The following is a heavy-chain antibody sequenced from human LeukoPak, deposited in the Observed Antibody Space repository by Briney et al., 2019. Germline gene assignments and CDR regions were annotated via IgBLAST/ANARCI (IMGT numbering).Heavy chain of an antibody. V-gene: IGHV3-74*01. CDR1: GFTFSSYW. CDR3: ARDEEGPMVRGVIPRHFDY. Sequence: GGSLRLSCAASGFTFSSYWMHWVRQAPGKGLVWVSRINSDGSSTTYADSVKDRFTISRDNAKNSLYLQMNSLRAEDTAVYYRARDEEGPMVRGVIPRHFDYWGQGTLVTVSS. D-gene: IGHD3-10*01. J-gene: IGHJ4*02. CDR2: INSDGSST.